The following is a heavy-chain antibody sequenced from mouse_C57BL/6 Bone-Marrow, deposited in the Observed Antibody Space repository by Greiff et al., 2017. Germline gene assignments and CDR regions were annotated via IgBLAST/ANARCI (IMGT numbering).Heavy chain of an antibody. CDR3: ARYYYYGSSPRWFAC. CDR1: GYTFTSYW. CDR2: IHPNSGST. V-gene: IGHV1-64*01. D-gene: IGHD1-1*01. Sequence: QVQLQQPGAELVKPGASVKLSCKASGYTFTSYWMHWVKQRPGQGLEWIGMIHPNSGSTNYNEKFKSKATLTVDKSSSTAYMQLSSLTSEDSAVYYCARYYYYGSSPRWFACWGQGTLVTVSA. J-gene: IGHJ3*01.